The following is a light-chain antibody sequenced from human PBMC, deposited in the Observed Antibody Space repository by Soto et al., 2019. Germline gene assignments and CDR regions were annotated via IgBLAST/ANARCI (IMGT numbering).Light chain of an antibody. Sequence: EIVLTQSPGTLSLSPRERATLSCRASQSIFNNYLAWYQQKPGQAPRLLVYGASFRATGIPDRCSGIGSGTDFTLTISRLEPEDFAVYYCQQYGGSPFTFGQGTRLEIK. CDR2: GAS. V-gene: IGKV3-20*01. J-gene: IGKJ2*01. CDR3: QQYGGSPFT. CDR1: QSIFNNY.